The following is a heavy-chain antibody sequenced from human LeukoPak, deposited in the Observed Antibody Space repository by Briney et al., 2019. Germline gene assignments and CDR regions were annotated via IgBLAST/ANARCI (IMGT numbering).Heavy chain of an antibody. CDR3: AREFPARWFLEWLSEVRFDP. Sequence: GASVKVSCKASGYTFTSYGISWVRQAPGQGLERMGWISAYNGNTNYAQKLQGRVTMTTDTSTSTAYMELRSLRSDDTAVYYCAREFPARWFLEWLSEVRFDPWGQGTLVTVSS. CDR2: ISAYNGNT. D-gene: IGHD3-3*01. J-gene: IGHJ5*02. CDR1: GYTFTSYG. V-gene: IGHV1-18*01.